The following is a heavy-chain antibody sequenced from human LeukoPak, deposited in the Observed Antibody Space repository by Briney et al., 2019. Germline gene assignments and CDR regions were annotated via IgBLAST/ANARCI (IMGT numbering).Heavy chain of an antibody. D-gene: IGHD2-8*01. CDR2: ISSSSSYI. CDR1: GFTFSSYS. J-gene: IGHJ4*02. V-gene: IGHV3-21*01. Sequence: GGSLRLTCAASGFTFSSYSMNWVRQAPGKGLEWVSSISSSSSYIYYADSVKGRFTTSRDNAKNSLYLQMNSLRAEDTAVYYCARVSLGYCTNGVCYTTDYWGQGTLVTVSS. CDR3: ARVSLGYCTNGVCYTTDY.